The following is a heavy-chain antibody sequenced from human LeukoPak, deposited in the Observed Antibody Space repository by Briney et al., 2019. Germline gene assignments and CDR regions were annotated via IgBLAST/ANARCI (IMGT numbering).Heavy chain of an antibody. V-gene: IGHV3-33*01. J-gene: IGHJ3*02. D-gene: IGHD1-26*01. CDR1: GFTFSSYG. Sequence: PGGSLRLSCAASGFTFSSYGMHWVRQAPGKGLEWVAVIWYDGSNKYYADSVKGRFTISRDNSKNTLYLQMNSLRAEDTAVYYCARDLVPGIVGARGAFDIWGQGTMVTVSS. CDR2: IWYDGSNK. CDR3: ARDLVPGIVGARGAFDI.